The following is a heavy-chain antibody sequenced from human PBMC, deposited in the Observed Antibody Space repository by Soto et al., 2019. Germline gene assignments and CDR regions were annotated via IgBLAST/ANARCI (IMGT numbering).Heavy chain of an antibody. D-gene: IGHD6-6*01. CDR3: AKSLAARSYFDY. V-gene: IGHV3-23*01. J-gene: IGHJ4*02. CDR1: GFTFSSYA. Sequence: EVQLLESGGGLVQPGGSLRLSCAASGFTFSSYAMSWVRQAPGKGLEWVSAISGSGGSTYYADSVKGRFTISRDNSKNALYLQMNSLRAEDTAVYYCAKSLAARSYFDYWGQGTLVTVSS. CDR2: ISGSGGST.